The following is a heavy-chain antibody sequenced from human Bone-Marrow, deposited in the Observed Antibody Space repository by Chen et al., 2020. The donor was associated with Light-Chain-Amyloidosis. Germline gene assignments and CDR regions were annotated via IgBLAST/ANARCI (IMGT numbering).Heavy chain of an antibody. D-gene: IGHD6-19*01. CDR1: GFTLSSYG. CDR2: ISYDGSNK. CDR3: AKEQGLSVPY. J-gene: IGHJ4*02. V-gene: IGHV3-30*18. Sequence: QVQLVESGGGVVQPGRSLRLSCAASGFTLSSYGMHWVRQAPGKGLEWVAVISYDGSNKYYADSVKGRFTISRDNSKNTLYLQMNSLRAEDTAVYYCAKEQGLSVPYWGQGTLVTVSS.